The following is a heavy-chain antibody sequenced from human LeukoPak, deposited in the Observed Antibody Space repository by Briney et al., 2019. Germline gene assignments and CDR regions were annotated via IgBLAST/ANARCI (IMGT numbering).Heavy chain of an antibody. CDR2: INSDGSST. J-gene: IGHJ4*02. CDR1: GFTFSSYW. V-gene: IGHV3-74*01. CDR3: ARDPAPYGN. Sequence: PGGSLRLSCAASGFTFSSYWMHWVRQPPGKGPVWVSRINSDGSSTTYADSVKGRFTISRDNAKNSLYLQMNSLRAEDTAVYYCARDPAPYGNWGQGTLVTVSS. D-gene: IGHD4-17*01.